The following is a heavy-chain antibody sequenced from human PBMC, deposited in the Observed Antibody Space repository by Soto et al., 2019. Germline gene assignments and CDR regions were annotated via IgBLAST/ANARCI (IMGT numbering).Heavy chain of an antibody. Sequence: QLQLQESGSGLVKPSQTLSLTCAVSGGSISSDGYSWSWIRQPPGKGLEWIEYVYQSGSTYYNPSFKSRVTIAGDRSKNQFSLKLSSVTAADTAVYCCVRGPVQEFLEWSRGGYFAYWGQGTLVTVSS. CDR2: VYQSGST. D-gene: IGHD3-3*01. CDR1: GGSISSDGYS. V-gene: IGHV4-30-2*01. J-gene: IGHJ4*02. CDR3: VRGPVQEFLEWSRGGYFAY.